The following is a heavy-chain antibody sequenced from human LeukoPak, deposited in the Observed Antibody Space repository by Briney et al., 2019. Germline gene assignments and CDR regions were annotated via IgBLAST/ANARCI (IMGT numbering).Heavy chain of an antibody. CDR2: IRYDGSNK. V-gene: IGHV3-30*02. Sequence: GGSLRLSCAASGFTFGSYCMHWVRQAPGKGLEGVAFIRYDGSNKYYADSVKGRFTISRDNSKKTLYLQMDSLRSDDTAVYHCAKEIWPTVTIPGRTYFDYWGQGTLVTVSS. CDR1: GFTFGSYC. D-gene: IGHD4-17*01. CDR3: AKEIWPTVTIPGRTYFDY. J-gene: IGHJ4*02.